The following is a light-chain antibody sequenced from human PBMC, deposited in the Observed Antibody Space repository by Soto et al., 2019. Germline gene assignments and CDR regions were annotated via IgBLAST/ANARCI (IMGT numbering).Light chain of an antibody. CDR2: AAS. V-gene: IGKV3-11*01. Sequence: EVALTQSPATLSLSPGERATLSCRVSQNVRTFLDWYQQKPGQAPRLLIYAASNRATGIPDRFSGSGSGTDFTLTISSLEPEDFAVYYCQQHSHWPPWTFGQGTRVEIQ. CDR3: QQHSHWPPWT. CDR1: QNVRTF. J-gene: IGKJ1*01.